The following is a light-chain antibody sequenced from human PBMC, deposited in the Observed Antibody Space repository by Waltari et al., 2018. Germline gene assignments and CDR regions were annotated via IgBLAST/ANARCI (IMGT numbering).Light chain of an antibody. V-gene: IGKV1-39*01. Sequence: GDRVTITCRASQSISNCLNWYQQKPGKAPNRQLYAESSLGTGVPSRFSGIGSGTDFPLTISSLQPDDFGTYYCQQSYNTPPVTFGPGTKVDIK. J-gene: IGKJ1*01. CDR1: QSISNC. CDR3: QQSYNTPPVT. CDR2: AES.